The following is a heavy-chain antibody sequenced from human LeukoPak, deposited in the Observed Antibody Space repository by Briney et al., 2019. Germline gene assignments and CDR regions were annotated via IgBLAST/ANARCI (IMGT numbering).Heavy chain of an antibody. J-gene: IGHJ3*02. CDR1: GFTFSSYA. CDR3: ARGGSGYYYVGAFDI. D-gene: IGHD3-22*01. Sequence: TGGSLRLSCAASGFTFSSYAMHWVRQAPGKGLEWVAVISYDGSNKYYADSVKGRFTISRDNSKNTLYLQMNSLRAEDTAVYYCARGGSGYYYVGAFDIWGQGTMVTVSS. CDR2: ISYDGSNK. V-gene: IGHV3-30-3*01.